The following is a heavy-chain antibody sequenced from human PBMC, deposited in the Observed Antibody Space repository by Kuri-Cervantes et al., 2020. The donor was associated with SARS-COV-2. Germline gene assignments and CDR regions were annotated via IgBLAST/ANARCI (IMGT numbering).Heavy chain of an antibody. CDR2: ISSSSSTI. D-gene: IGHD3-16*01. Sequence: GSLRLSCAASGFTFSSYSMNWVRQAPGKGLEWVSYISSSSSTIYYADSVKGRFTISRDNAKNSLYLQMNSLRAEDTAVYYCARGHVATYYYYYMDVWGKGTTVTVSS. J-gene: IGHJ6*03. CDR1: GFTFSSYS. V-gene: IGHV3-48*04. CDR3: ARGHVATYYYYYMDV.